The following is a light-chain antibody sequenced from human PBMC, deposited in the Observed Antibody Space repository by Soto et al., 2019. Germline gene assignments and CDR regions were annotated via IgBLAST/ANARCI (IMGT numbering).Light chain of an antibody. CDR1: TGAVNSGYY. Sequence: QAVVTQEPSLTVSPGGTVTLTCASSTGAVNSGYYPNWFQQKPGQAPSALIYSTSNKHSWTPARFSGSLLGGKAALTLSGVQPEDEAEYYCLLYDGGAVVFGGGTKLTVL. V-gene: IGLV7-43*01. CDR3: LLYDGGAVV. J-gene: IGLJ2*01. CDR2: STS.